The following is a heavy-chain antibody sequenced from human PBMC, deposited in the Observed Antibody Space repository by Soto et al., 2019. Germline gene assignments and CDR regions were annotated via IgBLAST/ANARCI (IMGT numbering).Heavy chain of an antibody. V-gene: IGHV3-66*01. CDR3: ARDVAPLDYDSTGYSVDY. D-gene: IGHD3-22*01. Sequence: EVQLVESGGGLVQPGGSLRLSCAASGFTVSDNYMNWVRQAPGKGLEWVAVIYRGNTYNADSVKGRFIISRDNSKNTLYLQMSSLRPEDTAVYYCARDVAPLDYDSTGYSVDYWGQGTLVAVSS. CDR2: IYRGNT. J-gene: IGHJ4*02. CDR1: GFTVSDNY.